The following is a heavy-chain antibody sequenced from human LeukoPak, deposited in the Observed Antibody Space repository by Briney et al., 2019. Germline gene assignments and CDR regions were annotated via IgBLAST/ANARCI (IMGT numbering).Heavy chain of an antibody. J-gene: IGHJ4*02. V-gene: IGHV3-9*01. CDR2: ISWNSGSI. Sequence: GRSLRLSCAASGFTFDDYAMHWVRQAPGKGLEWVSGISWNSGSIGYADSVKGRFTISRDNAKNSLYLQMNSLRAEDTALYYCAKDMGIAVAGNSDYWGQGTLVTVSS. D-gene: IGHD6-19*01. CDR3: AKDMGIAVAGNSDY. CDR1: GFTFDDYA.